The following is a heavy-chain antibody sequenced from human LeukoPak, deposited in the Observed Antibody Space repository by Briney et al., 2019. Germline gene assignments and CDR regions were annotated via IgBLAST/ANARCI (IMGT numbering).Heavy chain of an antibody. V-gene: IGHV3-66*02. CDR1: GFTFSSYS. J-gene: IGHJ4*02. D-gene: IGHD1-26*01. Sequence: PGGSLRLSCAASGFTFSSYSMNWVRQAPGKGLEWVSVIYSGGSTYYADSVKGRFTISRDNSKNTLYLQMNSLRAEDTAVYYCARESRWELLKYFDYWGQGTLVTVSS. CDR2: IYSGGST. CDR3: ARESRWELLKYFDY.